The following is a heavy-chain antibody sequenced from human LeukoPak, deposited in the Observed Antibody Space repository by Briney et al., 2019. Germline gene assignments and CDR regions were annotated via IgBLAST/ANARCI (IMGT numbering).Heavy chain of an antibody. V-gene: IGHV4-59*01. CDR1: RGSISGYY. D-gene: IGHD3-10*01. J-gene: IGHJ3*02. CDR2: IDYSGST. CDR3: ARADGSVAWGAFDI. Sequence: SETLSLTCSLSRGSISGYYWSWIRQPPGKRLEWIGSIDYSGSTHVNPSLKSRVTISVDTSKNQFSLKLSSVIAADTAVYYCARADGSVAWGAFDIWGQGTMVTVSS.